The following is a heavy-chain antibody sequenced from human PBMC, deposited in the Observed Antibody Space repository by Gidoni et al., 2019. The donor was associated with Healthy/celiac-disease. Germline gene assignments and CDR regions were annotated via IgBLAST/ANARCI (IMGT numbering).Heavy chain of an antibody. Sequence: EVQLFESGGGLVQPGGSLRLSCAASGFTFSSYAMSWVRQAPGKGLEWVSAISGSGGSTYYADSVKGRFTISRDNSKNTLYLQMNSLRAEDTAVYYCAKLQLEPTQHYYYYMDVWGKGTTVTVSS. CDR3: AKLQLEPTQHYYYYMDV. CDR1: GFTFSSYA. J-gene: IGHJ6*03. V-gene: IGHV3-23*01. CDR2: ISGSGGST. D-gene: IGHD1-1*01.